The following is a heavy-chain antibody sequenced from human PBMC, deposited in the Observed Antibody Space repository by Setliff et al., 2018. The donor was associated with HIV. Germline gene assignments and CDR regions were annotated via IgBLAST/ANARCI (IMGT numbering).Heavy chain of an antibody. Sequence: SETLSLTCAVSGGSISSGSHYWSWIRQPAGKGLEWIGQIYASGNTNYNPSLKSRVTMSVDTSKNQLSLELTSVTAADTGVYYCARGVNFDYWGQGTQVTVSS. CDR2: IYASGNT. J-gene: IGHJ4*02. D-gene: IGHD3-3*01. CDR3: ARGVNFDY. CDR1: GGSISSGSHY. V-gene: IGHV4-61*09.